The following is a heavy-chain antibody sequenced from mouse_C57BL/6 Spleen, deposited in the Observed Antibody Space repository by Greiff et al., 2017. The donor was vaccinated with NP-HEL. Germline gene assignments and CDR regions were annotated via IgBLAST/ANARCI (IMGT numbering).Heavy chain of an antibody. CDR1: GFSLTSYG. V-gene: IGHV2-5*01. D-gene: IGHD4-1*01. CDR2: IWSGGST. J-gene: IGHJ3*01. Sequence: QVQLKESGPGLVQPSQSLSITCTVSGFSLTSYGVHWVRQSPGKGLEWLGVIWSGGSTAYNAAFMSRLSITKDNSKNQVFFKMNSTQADDTARESWAKNWDDWFAYWGQGTLVTVSA. CDR3: AKNWDDWFAY.